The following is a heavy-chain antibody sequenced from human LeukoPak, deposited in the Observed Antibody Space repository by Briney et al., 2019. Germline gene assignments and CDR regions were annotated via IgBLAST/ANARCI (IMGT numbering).Heavy chain of an antibody. CDR1: GFTFSSYS. D-gene: IGHD3-9*01. CDR2: ISSSSSYI. Sequence: PGGSLRLSCAASGFTFSSYSMNWVRQAPGKGLEWVSSISSSSSYIYYADSVKGRFTISRDNAKDPLYLQMNSLRAEDTAVYYCAVHSDYDILTDPIDYWGQGTLVTVSS. J-gene: IGHJ4*02. V-gene: IGHV3-21*01. CDR3: AVHSDYDILTDPIDY.